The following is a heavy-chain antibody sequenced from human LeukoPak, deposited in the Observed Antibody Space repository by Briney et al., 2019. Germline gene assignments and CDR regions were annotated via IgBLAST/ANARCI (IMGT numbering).Heavy chain of an antibody. Sequence: GGSLRLSCAASGFIVRSHYMSWVRQAPGKGLEWVSVIYSGGSTFYADSVKGRFTISRDNSKNTLYLQINSLRAEDTAVYYCARGRDYGDYAWDYWGQGTLVTVSP. CDR2: IYSGGST. J-gene: IGHJ4*02. CDR1: GFIVRSHY. CDR3: ARGRDYGDYAWDY. V-gene: IGHV3-66*01. D-gene: IGHD4-17*01.